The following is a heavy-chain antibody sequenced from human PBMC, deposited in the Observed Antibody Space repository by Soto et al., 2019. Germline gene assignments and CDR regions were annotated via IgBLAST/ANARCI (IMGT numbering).Heavy chain of an antibody. Sequence: GGSLRLSCAASGFTFSSYAMHWVRQAPGKGLEWVAVISYDGSNKYYADSVKGRFTISRDNSKNTLYLQMNSLRAEDTAVYYCARDAYSSGWYGSWGQGTLVTVSS. J-gene: IGHJ5*02. CDR1: GFTFSSYA. CDR2: ISYDGSNK. D-gene: IGHD6-19*01. V-gene: IGHV3-30-3*01. CDR3: ARDAYSSGWYGS.